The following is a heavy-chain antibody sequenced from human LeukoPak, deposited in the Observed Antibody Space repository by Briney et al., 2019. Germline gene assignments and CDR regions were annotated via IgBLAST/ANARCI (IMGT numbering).Heavy chain of an antibody. J-gene: IGHJ5*02. D-gene: IGHD5-12*01. CDR3: ARVPDIVAKPRWFDP. CDR1: SGSISSSSYY. Sequence: PSETLSLTCTVSSGSISSSSYYWGWIRQPPGKGLEWIGNIYYSGNAYYNPSLKSRVTISVDTSRNQFSLKLSSVTAADTAVYYCARVPDIVAKPRWFDPWGQGTLVTVSS. CDR2: IYYSGNA. V-gene: IGHV4-39*07.